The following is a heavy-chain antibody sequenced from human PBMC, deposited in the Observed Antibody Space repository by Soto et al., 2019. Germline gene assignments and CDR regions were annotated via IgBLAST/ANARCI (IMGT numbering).Heavy chain of an antibody. CDR2: IYYSGST. D-gene: IGHD3-9*01. Sequence: SGTLSLTCTVSGGSFSSGNYYWSWIRPHPGKGLEWVGYIYYSGSTYYNPSLNSRATISLDTSKTQFSLNMSSMTAATTAVYYCASGPKCSRYLVDWGQGTLVTVSS. CDR1: GGSFSSGNYY. CDR3: ASGPKCSRYLVD. J-gene: IGHJ4*02. V-gene: IGHV4-31*03.